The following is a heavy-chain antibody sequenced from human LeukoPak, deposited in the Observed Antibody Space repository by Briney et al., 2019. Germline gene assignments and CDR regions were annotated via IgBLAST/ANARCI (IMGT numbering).Heavy chain of an antibody. Sequence: SETLSLTCTVSGGSISSYYWSWIRQPPGKGLGWIGYIYYSGSTNYNPSLKSRVTISVDTSKNQFSLKLSSVTAADTAVYYCARNRRSRIAVAGTGFDYWGQGTLVTVSS. CDR2: IYYSGST. J-gene: IGHJ4*02. CDR3: ARNRRSRIAVAGTGFDY. CDR1: GGSISSYY. V-gene: IGHV4-59*01. D-gene: IGHD6-19*01.